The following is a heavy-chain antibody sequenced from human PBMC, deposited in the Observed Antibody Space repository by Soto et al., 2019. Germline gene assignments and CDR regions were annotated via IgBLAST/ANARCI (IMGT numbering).Heavy chain of an antibody. Sequence: GASVKVSFKASGGPFSSYAISLVRQAPGQGLEWMGGIIPIFGTANYAQKFQGRVTITADESTSTAYMELSSLRSEDTAVYYCARDSHSSSVAFDIWGQGTMVT. CDR3: ARDSHSSSVAFDI. J-gene: IGHJ3*02. D-gene: IGHD6-6*01. CDR2: IIPIFGTA. V-gene: IGHV1-69*13. CDR1: GGPFSSYA.